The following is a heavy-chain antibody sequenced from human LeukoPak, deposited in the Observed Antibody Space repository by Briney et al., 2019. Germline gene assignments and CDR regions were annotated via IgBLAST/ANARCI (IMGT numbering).Heavy chain of an antibody. D-gene: IGHD6-13*01. CDR3: AREVASGSSWPGYYYGVDV. CDR2: ISYDGSNK. Sequence: PGRSLRLSCAASGFTFSSYAMHWVRQAPGKGLEWVAVISYDGSNKYYADSVKGRFTISRDNSKNTLYLQMNSLRAEDTAVYYCAREVASGSSWPGYYYGVDVWGQGTTVTVSS. V-gene: IGHV3-30*04. CDR1: GFTFSSYA. J-gene: IGHJ6*02.